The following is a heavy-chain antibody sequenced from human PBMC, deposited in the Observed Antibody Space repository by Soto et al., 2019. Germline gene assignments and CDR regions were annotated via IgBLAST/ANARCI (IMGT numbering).Heavy chain of an antibody. D-gene: IGHD2-21*01. J-gene: IGHJ3*02. V-gene: IGHV4-59*08. CDR3: ARRHVVVVSATRGDAFDI. CDR2: VYSSGNT. Sequence: SETLSLTCAVSGGSISNYYWTWIRQSPGKGLEWIGFVYSSGNTKYNPSLTSRVTISLDTSKSHFSLRLTSVTAADTAVYYCARRHVVVVSATRGDAFDIWGQGTMVTVSS. CDR1: GGSISNYY.